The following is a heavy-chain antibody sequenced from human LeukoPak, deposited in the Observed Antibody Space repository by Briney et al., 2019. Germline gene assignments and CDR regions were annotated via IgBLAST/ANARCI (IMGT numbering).Heavy chain of an antibody. Sequence: GGSLRLSCAASGFTFSNYWMTWVRQAPGKGLEWVANIKQDGSEKYYVDSVKGRFTISRDNAKNSLYLQMNSLRAEDTAVYFCARYSSWSFDSWGQGTLVTVSS. J-gene: IGHJ4*02. V-gene: IGHV3-7*04. CDR3: ARYSSWSFDS. CDR2: IKQDGSEK. D-gene: IGHD6-13*01. CDR1: GFTFSNYW.